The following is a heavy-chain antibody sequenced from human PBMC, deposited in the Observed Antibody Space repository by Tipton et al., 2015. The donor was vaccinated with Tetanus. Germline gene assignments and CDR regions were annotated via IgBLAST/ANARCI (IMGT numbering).Heavy chain of an antibody. CDR1: GDSITRDRYS. CDR3: ARAGMVTDDRSKFVS. CDR2: ISDGGQY. Sequence: TLSLTCTVSGDSITRDRYSWHCIRQPPGKGLEWIGYISDGGQYYYSPSLVRRATISRDMSNNHFSLKLTTVPAADTAVYYCARAGMVTDDRSKFVSWGQGSLVSVSS. J-gene: IGHJ4*02. D-gene: IGHD2-21*02. V-gene: IGHV4-30-2*01.